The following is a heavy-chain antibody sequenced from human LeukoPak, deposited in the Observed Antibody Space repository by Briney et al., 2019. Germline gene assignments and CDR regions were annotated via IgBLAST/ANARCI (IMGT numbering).Heavy chain of an antibody. J-gene: IGHJ4*02. V-gene: IGHV3-23*01. CDR2: ISGSGGST. Sequence: GSLRLSCAASGFTFSSYAMSWVRQAPGKGLEWVSAISGSGGSTYYADSVKGRFTISRDNSKNTLYLQMNSLRAEDTAVYYCARDRWFGELFPDYWGQGTLVTVSS. D-gene: IGHD3-10*01. CDR3: ARDRWFGELFPDY. CDR1: GFTFSSYA.